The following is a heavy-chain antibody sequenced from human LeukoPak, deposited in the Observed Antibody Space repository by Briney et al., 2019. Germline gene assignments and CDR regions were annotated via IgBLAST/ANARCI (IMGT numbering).Heavy chain of an antibody. J-gene: IGHJ4*02. Sequence: PGGSLRLSCAASGFTFSTCSMNWVRQAPGKGLEWVSCISSSSSYIYYADSVKGRFTISRDNAKNSLYLQMNSLRVEDTAVYYCARALGGLSLSAAYWGQGVLVTVSS. V-gene: IGHV3-21*01. D-gene: IGHD3-16*02. CDR2: ISSSSSYI. CDR3: ARALGGLSLSAAY. CDR1: GFTFSTCS.